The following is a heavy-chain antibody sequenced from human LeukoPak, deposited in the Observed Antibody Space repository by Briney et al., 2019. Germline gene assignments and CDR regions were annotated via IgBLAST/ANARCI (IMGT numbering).Heavy chain of an antibody. Sequence: SETLSLTCTVSGGSISSSSYYWGWIRQPPGKGLEWIGSIYYSGSTYYNPSLKSRVTISIDTSKNQFSLKLSSVTAADTAVYYCATALFGRGVISSIDYWGQGTLVTVSS. CDR3: ATALFGRGVISSIDY. CDR1: GGSISSSSYY. CDR2: IYYSGST. J-gene: IGHJ4*02. D-gene: IGHD3-10*01. V-gene: IGHV4-39*07.